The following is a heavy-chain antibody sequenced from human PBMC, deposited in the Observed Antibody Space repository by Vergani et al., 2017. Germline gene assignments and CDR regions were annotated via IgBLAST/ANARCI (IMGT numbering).Heavy chain of an antibody. Sequence: QVQLQESGPGLVKPSETLSLTCAVSGYSISSGYYWGWIRQPPGKGLEWIGSIHHSGSTYYNPSLKSRVNISVDTSKNQFSLKLGSVTAADTAVYYCARLEWGYGMDVWGQGTTVTVSS. D-gene: IGHD2-15*01. J-gene: IGHJ6*02. CDR3: ARLEWGYGMDV. CDR2: IHHSGST. V-gene: IGHV4-38-2*01. CDR1: GYSISSGYY.